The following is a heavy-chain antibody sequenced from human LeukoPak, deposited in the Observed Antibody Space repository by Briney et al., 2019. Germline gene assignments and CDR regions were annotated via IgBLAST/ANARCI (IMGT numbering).Heavy chain of an antibody. CDR2: IKQDGSEK. J-gene: IGHJ6*02. V-gene: IGHV3-7*01. Sequence: GGSLRLSCAASGFTFSSYWMSWVRQAPGKGLEWVANIKQDGSEKYYVDSVKGRSTISRDNAKNSLYLQMNSLRAEDTAVYYCARDPYSSGWPSYYYYGMDVWGQGTTVTVSS. CDR1: GFTFSSYW. CDR3: ARDPYSSGWPSYYYYGMDV. D-gene: IGHD6-19*01.